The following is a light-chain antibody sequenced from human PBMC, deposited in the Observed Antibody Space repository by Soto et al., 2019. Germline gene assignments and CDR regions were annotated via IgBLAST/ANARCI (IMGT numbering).Light chain of an antibody. J-gene: IGLJ1*01. CDR2: DVS. CDR3: SSYTSSNSYV. Sequence: QSVLTQPASVSGSPGQSIAISCTGTSSDVGAYNSVSWYQQYPGKAPKLMIHDVSNRPSGVSDRFSGSKSGNTASLTISGLQAEGEADYYCSSYTSSNSYVFGSGTKSPS. CDR1: SSDVGAYNS. V-gene: IGLV2-14*01.